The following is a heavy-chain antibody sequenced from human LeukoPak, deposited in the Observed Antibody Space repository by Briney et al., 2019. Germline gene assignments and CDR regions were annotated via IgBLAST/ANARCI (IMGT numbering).Heavy chain of an antibody. CDR1: GFTVSSNY. CDR3: ARDRYSSGWYLVDY. Sequence: PGGSLRLSCAASGFTVSSNYMSWVRQAPGKGLEWVSVIYSGGSTYYADSVKGRFTISRDNSKNTLYLQMNSLRAEDTAVYYCARDRYSSGWYLVDYWGQGTLVTVSS. V-gene: IGHV3-66*01. D-gene: IGHD6-19*01. CDR2: IYSGGST. J-gene: IGHJ4*02.